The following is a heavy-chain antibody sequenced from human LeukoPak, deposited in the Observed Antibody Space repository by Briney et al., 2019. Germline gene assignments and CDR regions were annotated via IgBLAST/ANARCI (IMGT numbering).Heavy chain of an antibody. V-gene: IGHV3-11*01. CDR3: ARGSHGSSWYLDWFDP. D-gene: IGHD6-13*01. Sequence: GGSLRLSCAASGFTFSDYYMSWIRQAPGKGLEWVSYISSSGSTIYYADSVKGRFTISRDNAKNSLYLQMNSLRAEDTAVYYCARGSHGSSWYLDWFDPWGQGTLVTVSS. CDR2: ISSSGSTI. J-gene: IGHJ5*02. CDR1: GFTFSDYY.